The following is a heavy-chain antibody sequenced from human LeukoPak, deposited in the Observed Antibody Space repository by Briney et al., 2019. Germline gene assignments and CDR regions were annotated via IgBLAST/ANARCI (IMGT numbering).Heavy chain of an antibody. CDR3: AKDGDGIQYFDF. J-gene: IGHJ4*02. CDR2: ISSSSSYI. Sequence: GGSLRLSCAASGFTFSSYSMNWVRQAPGKGLEWVSSISSSSSYIYYADSLKGRFTISRDNSKNTLFLQMNSLRAEDTAVYYCAKDGDGIQYFDFWGQGTLVTVSS. CDR1: GFTFSSYS. V-gene: IGHV3-21*04. D-gene: IGHD5-24*01.